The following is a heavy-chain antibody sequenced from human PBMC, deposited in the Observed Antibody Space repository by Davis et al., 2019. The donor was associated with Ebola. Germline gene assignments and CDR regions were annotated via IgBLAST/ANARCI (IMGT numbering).Heavy chain of an antibody. Sequence: GESLKISCAASGFTFSGSAMHWVRQASGKGLEWVGRIRSKANSYATAYAASVKGRFTISRDDSKNTAYLQMNSLKTEETAVYYCTSPVGTADYWGQGTLVTVSS. CDR1: GFTFSGSA. J-gene: IGHJ4*02. CDR3: TSPVGTADY. CDR2: IRSKANSYAT. D-gene: IGHD4-23*01. V-gene: IGHV3-73*01.